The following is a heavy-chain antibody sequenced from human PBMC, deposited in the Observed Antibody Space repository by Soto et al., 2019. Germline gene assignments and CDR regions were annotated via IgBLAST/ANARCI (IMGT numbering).Heavy chain of an antibody. CDR2: IFDGGSS. J-gene: IGHJ5*02. V-gene: IGHV4-61*08. Sequence: PSETLSLTCTVSGGSISSGDYYWSWIRQPPGKGLEWIGHIFDGGSSSYNPSLKSRVSISVDTSKNQVSLSLSSVTAADTAVYYCARDFPVTLLDDRLGRPGRYNWFDPWGQGTLVTVSS. D-gene: IGHD1-26*01. CDR3: ARDFPVTLLDDRLGRPGRYNWFDP. CDR1: GGSISSGDYY.